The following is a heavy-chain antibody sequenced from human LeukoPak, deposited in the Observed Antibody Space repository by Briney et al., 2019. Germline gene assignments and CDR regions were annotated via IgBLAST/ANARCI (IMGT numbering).Heavy chain of an antibody. V-gene: IGHV4-34*01. CDR2: INHSGST. CDR1: GGSLSGYY. D-gene: IGHD3-22*01. Sequence: SETLSLICAFYGGSLSGYYWSWIRQPPGKGLEWIGEINHSGSTNYNPSLKSRVTISVDTSKHQISLKLSSVTAADTAVYYCARGTLYRGGYYPYYYYGMDVWGQGTTVTVSS. J-gene: IGHJ6*02. CDR3: ARGTLYRGGYYPYYYYGMDV.